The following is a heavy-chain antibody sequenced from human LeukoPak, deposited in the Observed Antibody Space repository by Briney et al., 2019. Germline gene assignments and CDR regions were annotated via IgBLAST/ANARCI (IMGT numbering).Heavy chain of an antibody. CDR1: GGSISSGGYY. D-gene: IGHD2-2*01. CDR3: ARGYSSTSCYV. CDR2: IYYSGST. J-gene: IGHJ6*02. V-gene: IGHV4-31*03. Sequence: SQTLSLTCTVSGGSISSGGYYWSWLRQHPGKGLEWIGYIYYSGSTYYNPSLKSRVTISVDTSKNQFSLKLSSVTAADTAVYYCARGYSSTSCYVWGQGTTVTVSS.